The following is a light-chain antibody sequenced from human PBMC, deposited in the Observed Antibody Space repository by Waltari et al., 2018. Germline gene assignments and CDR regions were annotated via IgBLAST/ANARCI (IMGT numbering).Light chain of an antibody. J-gene: IGLJ3*02. CDR2: RND. CDR1: SSNIGNNV. Sequence: QSVLTQPPSASGTPGQRVTISCSGSSSNIGNNVVNWYQQVPGTTPKLLIYRNDQRPSGVPDRVSGSKSGTSASLAISGLRSEDEADYYCAAWDDSLHGRWEFGGGTKVTVL. V-gene: IGLV1-44*01. CDR3: AAWDDSLHGRWE.